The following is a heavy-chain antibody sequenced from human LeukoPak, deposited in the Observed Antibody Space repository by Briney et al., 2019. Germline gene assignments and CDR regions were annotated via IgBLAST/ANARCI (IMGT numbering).Heavy chain of an antibody. CDR1: GFTFSNDW. Sequence: PGGSLRLSCAASGFTFSNDWMNWVRQAPGKGMEWVGRIKSTVDGGTTDYAAPVKGRFTVSRDDSKNTLYLQMNSLRTEDTAIYYCTTGGNVLVAGTRAFDIWGQGTMVTVSS. CDR2: IKSTVDGGTT. J-gene: IGHJ3*02. D-gene: IGHD6-19*01. CDR3: TTGGNVLVAGTRAFDI. V-gene: IGHV3-15*07.